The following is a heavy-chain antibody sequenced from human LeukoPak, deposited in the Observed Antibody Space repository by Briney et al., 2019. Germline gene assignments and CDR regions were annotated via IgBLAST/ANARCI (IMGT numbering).Heavy chain of an antibody. CDR2: ISWNSGSA. Sequence: SLRLSCAASGFTFDDYSMHWARQAPGKGLEWVSGISWNSGSAGYADSVKGRFTISRDSAKNSLYLQMNSLRTEDTALYYCAKDRTYSAYAALDYWGQGTLVTVSS. V-gene: IGHV3-9*01. CDR3: AKDRTYSAYAALDY. CDR1: GFTFDDYS. J-gene: IGHJ4*02. D-gene: IGHD5-12*01.